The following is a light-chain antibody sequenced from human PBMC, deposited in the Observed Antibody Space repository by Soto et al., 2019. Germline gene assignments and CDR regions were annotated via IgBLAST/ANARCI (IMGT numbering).Light chain of an antibody. J-gene: IGKJ1*01. V-gene: IGKV3-20*01. CDR2: GAS. CDR3: QEYGSSRT. CDR1: QSGSSTY. Sequence: EIVLTQSPGTLSLSPGETATLSCRVSQSGSSTYLAWYQQKLGQAPRLLIYGASLRATGIPDRFSGSGSGTDFTLTIIRLEPEDFAVYYCQEYGSSRTFGQGTKVDIK.